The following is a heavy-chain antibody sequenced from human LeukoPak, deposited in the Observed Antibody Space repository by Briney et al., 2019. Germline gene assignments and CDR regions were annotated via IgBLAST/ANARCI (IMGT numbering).Heavy chain of an antibody. D-gene: IGHD2-15*01. CDR2: MRYDGSNK. V-gene: IGHV3-30*02. CDR3: ASEYCSGGSCYRAFDH. CDR1: GFTFSRYG. Sequence: PGGSLRLSCAASGFTFSRYGMHWVRQAPGKGLEWVAFMRYDGSNKYYADSVKGRFTISRDNAKNSLYLQMNSLRGEDTAVYYCASEYCSGGSCYRAFDHWGQGTLVTVSS. J-gene: IGHJ4*02.